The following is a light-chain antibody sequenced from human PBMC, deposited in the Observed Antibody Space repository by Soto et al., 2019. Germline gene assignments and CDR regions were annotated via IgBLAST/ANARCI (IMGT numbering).Light chain of an antibody. V-gene: IGKV1-39*01. CDR2: AAS. J-gene: IGKJ1*01. CDR3: QQSDSTPQT. CDR1: QSISSY. Sequence: DIQMTQSPSSLSASVRDRVTITCRASQSISSYLNWYQQKPGKAPKLLIYAASSLHSGVPSRFSGSGSGTDFTLTVSRLQPEDFATYFCQQSDSTPQTFGQATKVEVK.